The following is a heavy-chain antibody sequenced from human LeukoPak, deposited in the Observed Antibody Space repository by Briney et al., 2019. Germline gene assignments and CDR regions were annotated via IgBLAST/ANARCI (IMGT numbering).Heavy chain of an antibody. V-gene: IGHV3-20*04. Sequence: GGSLRLSCAASGFTFDKYGMSWVRQSPEKGLEWVAGINWNGGSIHYADSVKGRFTTSRDNSKNTLYLQMNSLRAEDTAVYYCAKDSPYAYYGSGSYWDYWGQGTLVTVSS. CDR3: AKDSPYAYYGSGSYWDY. D-gene: IGHD3-10*01. CDR2: INWNGGSI. J-gene: IGHJ4*02. CDR1: GFTFDKYG.